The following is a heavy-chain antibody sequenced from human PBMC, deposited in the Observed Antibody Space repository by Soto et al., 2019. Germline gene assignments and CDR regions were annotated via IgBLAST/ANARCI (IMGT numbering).Heavy chain of an antibody. CDR1: GGSISSYY. V-gene: IGHV4-4*07. CDR2: IYTSGST. J-gene: IGHJ6*02. D-gene: IGHD1-20*01. CDR3: ARGVTGKEVYYYYYGMDV. Sequence: SETLSLTCTVSGGSISSYYWSWIRQPAGKGLEWIGRIYTSGSTNYNPSLKSRVTMSVDTSKNQFSLKLNSVTAADTAVYYCARGVTGKEVYYYYYGMDVWGQGTTVTVS.